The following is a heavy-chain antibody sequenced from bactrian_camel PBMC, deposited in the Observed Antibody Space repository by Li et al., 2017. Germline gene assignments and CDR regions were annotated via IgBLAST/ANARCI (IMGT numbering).Heavy chain of an antibody. CDR3: AARGPYCYTKLSVRDFTY. V-gene: IGHV3S53*01. D-gene: IGHD2*01. CDR1: GYSAVTLC. J-gene: IGHJ6*01. CDR2: IDSDGST. Sequence: HVQLVESGGGSVQAGGSLRLSCAAASGYSAVTLCMGWFRQAPGKERERVARIDSDGSTKYTDSVKGRFTISQDNAKNTVYLQMNSLKPEDTAMYYCAARGPYCYTKLSVRDFTYWGQGTQVTVS.